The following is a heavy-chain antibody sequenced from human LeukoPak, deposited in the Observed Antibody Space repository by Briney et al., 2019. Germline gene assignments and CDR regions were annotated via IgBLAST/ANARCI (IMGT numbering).Heavy chain of an antibody. D-gene: IGHD4-23*01. CDR1: GFTFSTYC. Sequence: GGSLRLSCAASGFTFSTYCMHWVRQAPGEGPMWVSRICPDGTVTNYADSVKARFIISRDNARNTVYLQMNSLRVEDTAVYYCARGRPHGNDYWGQGTLVTVSS. CDR2: ICPDGTVT. V-gene: IGHV3-74*01. J-gene: IGHJ4*02. CDR3: ARGRPHGNDY.